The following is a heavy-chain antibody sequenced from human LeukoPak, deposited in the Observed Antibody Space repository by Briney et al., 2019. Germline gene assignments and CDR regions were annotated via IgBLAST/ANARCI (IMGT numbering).Heavy chain of an antibody. CDR2: ISYDGNNI. D-gene: IGHD6-19*01. V-gene: IGHV3-30*18. CDR1: GFRFSNYG. Sequence: GGSLRLSCVASGFRFSNYGMHWVRQAPGKGPEWVAVISYDGNNIHYADSVRGRFTVSRDNSKNTLFLQMSSLRAEDTAINYCAKMQWLATYAYWGQGTLVTVSS. J-gene: IGHJ4*02. CDR3: AKMQWLATYAY.